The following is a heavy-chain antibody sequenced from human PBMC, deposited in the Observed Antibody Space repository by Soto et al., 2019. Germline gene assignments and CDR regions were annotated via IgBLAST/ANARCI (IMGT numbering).Heavy chain of an antibody. CDR1: GFTFSDYS. Sequence: EVQLVESGGGLVKPGGSLRLSCAASGFTFSDYSMNWVRQAPGKGLQWVSSINTASAYSYYADSVKGRFTISRDNAKNSLSLQMNSLRAEYTAVYYCARGQGYCTNGVCSYFDSWGQGTLVTVSS. D-gene: IGHD2-8*01. J-gene: IGHJ4*02. V-gene: IGHV3-21*04. CDR3: ARGQGYCTNGVCSYFDS. CDR2: INTASAYS.